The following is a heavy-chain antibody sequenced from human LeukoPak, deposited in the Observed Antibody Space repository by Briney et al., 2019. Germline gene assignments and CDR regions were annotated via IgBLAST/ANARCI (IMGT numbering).Heavy chain of an antibody. CDR1: GGTFSSYA. CDR2: IIPIFGTA. J-gene: IGHJ3*02. Sequence: RRASVKVSCKASGGTFSSYAISWVRQAPGQGLEWMGGIIPIFGTANYAQKFQGRVTITADESTSTAYMELSSLRSEDTAVYYCARDLSIAVAGTGAFDIWGQGTMVTVSS. V-gene: IGHV1-69*13. CDR3: ARDLSIAVAGTGAFDI. D-gene: IGHD6-19*01.